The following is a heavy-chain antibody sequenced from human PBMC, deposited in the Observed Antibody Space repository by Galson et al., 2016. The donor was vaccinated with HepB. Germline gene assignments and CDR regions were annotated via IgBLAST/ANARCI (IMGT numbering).Heavy chain of an antibody. V-gene: IGHV3-33*03. CDR1: GFTFSDYG. J-gene: IGHJ4*02. Sequence: SLRLSCAASGFTFSDYGMHWVRQAPGKGLEWVAIIWYDGTNKYYADSVKGRFTISRDKSKNTLYLQMNSLRVEDTAVYYCAKDSRVTVTEYYFDYWGQGTLVTVSS. CDR3: AKDSRVTVTEYYFDY. CDR2: IWYDGTNK. D-gene: IGHD4-17*01.